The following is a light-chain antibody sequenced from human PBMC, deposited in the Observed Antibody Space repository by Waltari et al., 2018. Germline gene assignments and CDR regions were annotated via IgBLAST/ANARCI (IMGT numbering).Light chain of an antibody. Sequence: EIVLPQSPGTLSLSPGERATLSCRASQSISRTLVWYQKKPGQAPRLIIYAASTRASGIPDRFSGSGSGTDFSLTISRLEPEDFAVYYCQHYLRLPVTFGQGTKVEIK. V-gene: IGKV3-20*01. J-gene: IGKJ1*01. CDR2: AAS. CDR1: QSISRT. CDR3: QHYLRLPVT.